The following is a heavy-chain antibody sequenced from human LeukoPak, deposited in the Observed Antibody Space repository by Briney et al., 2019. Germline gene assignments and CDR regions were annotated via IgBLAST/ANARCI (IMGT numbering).Heavy chain of an antibody. CDR1: WFSLTTSGVG. D-gene: IGHD1-14*01. V-gene: IGHV2-5*02. Sequence: SGPTLVKPTQPLAPSCTFSWFSLTTSGVGGCCIRQSPGRALELLALHYWDDDKSSSPSMRNRLTIIKNTSRNQVVLTMTNVDPVDTATYSCAHRRSGYNWNHGDFDYWGQGTLVTVST. J-gene: IGHJ4*02. CDR3: AHRRSGYNWNHGDFDY. CDR2: HYWDDDK.